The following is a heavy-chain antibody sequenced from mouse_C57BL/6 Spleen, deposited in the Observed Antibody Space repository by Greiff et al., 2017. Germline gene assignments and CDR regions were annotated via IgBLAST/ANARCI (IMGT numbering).Heavy chain of an antibody. D-gene: IGHD1-1*01. V-gene: IGHV1-64*01. J-gene: IGHJ1*03. Sequence: QVQLQQPGAELVKPGASVKLSCKASGYTFTSYWMHWVKQRPGQGLAWIGMIHPNSGSTNYNEKFKSKATLTVDKSSSTAYMQLSSLTSEDSAVYYCARGITTVVADFDVWGTGTTVTVSS. CDR2: IHPNSGST. CDR1: GYTFTSYW. CDR3: ARGITTVVADFDV.